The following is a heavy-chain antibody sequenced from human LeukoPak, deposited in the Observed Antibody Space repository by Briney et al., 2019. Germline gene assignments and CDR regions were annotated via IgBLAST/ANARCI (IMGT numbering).Heavy chain of an antibody. CDR3: ARGPPNWGYDY. CDR2: MSPNSGDT. V-gene: IGHV1-8*01. Sequence: ASVKVSCKASGYTFTSYDFNWVRQATGQRPEWMGWMSPNSGDTGYAQKFQDRVTMTRNTSMSTAYMELSSLRSDDTAVYYCARGPPNWGYDYWGPGTLVTVSS. CDR1: GYTFTSYD. J-gene: IGHJ4*02. D-gene: IGHD7-27*01.